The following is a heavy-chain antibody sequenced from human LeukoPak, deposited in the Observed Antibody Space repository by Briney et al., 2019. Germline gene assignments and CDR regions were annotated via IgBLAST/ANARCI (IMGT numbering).Heavy chain of an antibody. CDR1: GFTFSSYA. D-gene: IGHD2-15*01. Sequence: PGGSLRLSCAASGFTFSSYAMSWVRQAPGKGLEWVAVISYDGSNKYYADSVKGRFTISRDNSKNTLYLQMNSLRAEDTAVYYCAKDLGYCSGGSCQYYYYGMDVWGQGTTVTVSS. CDR2: ISYDGSNK. CDR3: AKDLGYCSGGSCQYYYYGMDV. V-gene: IGHV3-30*18. J-gene: IGHJ6*02.